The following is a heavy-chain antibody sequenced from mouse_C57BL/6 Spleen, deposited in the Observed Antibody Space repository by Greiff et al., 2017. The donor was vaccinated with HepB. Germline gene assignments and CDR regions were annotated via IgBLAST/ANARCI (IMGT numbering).Heavy chain of an antibody. CDR2: IHPNSGST. J-gene: IGHJ2*01. Sequence: VQLQQSGAELVKPGASVKLSCKASGYTFTSYWMHWVKQRPGQGLEWIGMIHPNSGSTNYNEKFKSKATLTVDKSSSTAYMQLSSLTSEDSAVYYCARESSSYFDYWGQGTTLTVSS. V-gene: IGHV1-64*01. CDR3: ARESSSYFDY. CDR1: GYTFTSYW. D-gene: IGHD1-1*01.